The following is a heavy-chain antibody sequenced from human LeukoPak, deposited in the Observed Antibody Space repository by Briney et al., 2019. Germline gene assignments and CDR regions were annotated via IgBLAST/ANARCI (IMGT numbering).Heavy chain of an antibody. CDR2: ISAYNGNT. CDR1: GYTFTSYG. CDR3: ARGARMYYYDSSGYNDY. V-gene: IGHV1-18*01. Sequence: ASVKVSCKASGYTFTSYGISWVRQAPGQGLEWMGWISAYNGNTNYAQKLQGRVTMTTDTSTSTAYMELRSLRSDDTAVYYCARGARMYYYDSSGYNDYWGQGTLVTVSS. J-gene: IGHJ4*02. D-gene: IGHD3-22*01.